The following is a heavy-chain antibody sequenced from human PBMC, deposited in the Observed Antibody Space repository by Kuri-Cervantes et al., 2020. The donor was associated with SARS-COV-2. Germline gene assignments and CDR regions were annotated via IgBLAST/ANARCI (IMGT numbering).Heavy chain of an antibody. Sequence: SVKVSCKASGGTFSSYAISWVRQAPGQGLEWMGGIIPIFGTANYAQKFQGRVTITADESTSTAYMELSSLRSEDTAVYYCASLGDAGDLSPPFDYWGQGTPVTVSS. CDR3: ASLGDAGDLSPPFDY. V-gene: IGHV1-69*13. J-gene: IGHJ4*02. CDR2: IIPIFGTA. D-gene: IGHD3-16*01. CDR1: GGTFSSYA.